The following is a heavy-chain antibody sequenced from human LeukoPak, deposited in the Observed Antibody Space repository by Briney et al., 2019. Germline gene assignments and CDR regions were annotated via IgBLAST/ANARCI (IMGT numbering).Heavy chain of an antibody. D-gene: IGHD6-13*01. CDR1: GYTFTGYY. J-gene: IGHJ6*02. CDR3: ATATAGTPDYYGMDV. CDR2: INPNSGGT. V-gene: IGHV1-2*04. Sequence: ALVKVSCRASGYTFTGYYMHWVRQAPGQGLEWMGWINPNSGGTNYAQKFQGWVTMTRDTSISTAYMELSRLRSDDTAVYYCATATAGTPDYYGMDVWGQGTTVTVSS.